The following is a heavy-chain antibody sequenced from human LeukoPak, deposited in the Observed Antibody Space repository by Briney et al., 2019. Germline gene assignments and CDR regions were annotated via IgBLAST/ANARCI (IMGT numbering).Heavy chain of an antibody. Sequence: ASVKVSCKVSGYTLTELSMHWVRQAPGKGLEWMGGFDPEDGETIYAQKFQGRVTMTEDTSTDTAYMELSSLRSEDTAVYYCATAPSGSPRLRAFDIGGQGTMVTVSS. D-gene: IGHD1-26*01. V-gene: IGHV1-24*01. CDR3: ATAPSGSPRLRAFDI. CDR2: FDPEDGET. CDR1: GYTLTELS. J-gene: IGHJ3*02.